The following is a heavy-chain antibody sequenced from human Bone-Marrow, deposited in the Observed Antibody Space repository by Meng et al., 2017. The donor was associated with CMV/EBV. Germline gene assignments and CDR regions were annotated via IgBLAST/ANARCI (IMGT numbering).Heavy chain of an antibody. CDR1: GFTFDDYG. Sequence: GESLKISCAASGFTFDDYGMSWVRQAPGKGLEWVSSISSSGTYIYYADSVKGRFTISRDNAQNSLYLQMNSLRAEDTAVYYCARDVSPRSSAYFAIYYFYALDVWGQGTTVTVSS. CDR2: ISSSGTYI. J-gene: IGHJ6*02. D-gene: IGHD2-21*01. V-gene: IGHV3-21*01. CDR3: ARDVSPRSSAYFAIYYFYALDV.